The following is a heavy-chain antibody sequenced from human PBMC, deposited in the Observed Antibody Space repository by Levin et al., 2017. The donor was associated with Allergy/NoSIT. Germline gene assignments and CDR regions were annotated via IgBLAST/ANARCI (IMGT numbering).Heavy chain of an antibody. CDR2: IRSKAYGGTT. V-gene: IGHV3-49*03. Sequence: GGSMRLSCTASGFTFGDYAMSWFRQAPGKGLEWVGFIRSKAYGGTTEYAASVKGRFTISRDDSKSIAYLQMNSLKTEDTAVYYCTRAPFEAVAFDYWGQGTLVTVSS. CDR3: TRAPFEAVAFDY. CDR1: GFTFGDYA. D-gene: IGHD6-19*01. J-gene: IGHJ4*02.